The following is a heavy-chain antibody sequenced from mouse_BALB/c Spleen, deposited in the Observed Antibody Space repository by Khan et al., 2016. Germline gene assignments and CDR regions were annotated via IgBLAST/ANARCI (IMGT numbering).Heavy chain of an antibody. CDR1: GFTFSSYW. CDR3: TTVVPDY. Sequence: EVKFEESGGGLVQPGGSMKLSCVASGFTFSSYWMSWVRQSPEKGLEWVAEIRLKSDNYATHYAESVKGKFTISRDDSKSRLYLQMNSLRAEDTGIYYCTTVVPDYWGQGTTLTVSS. CDR2: IRLKSDNYAT. D-gene: IGHD1-1*01. V-gene: IGHV6-6*02. J-gene: IGHJ2*01.